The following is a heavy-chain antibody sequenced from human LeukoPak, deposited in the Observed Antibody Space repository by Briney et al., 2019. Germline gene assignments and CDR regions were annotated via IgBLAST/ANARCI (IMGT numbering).Heavy chain of an antibody. V-gene: IGHV3-7*01. J-gene: IGHJ4*02. Sequence: GGSLRLSCAASGFTFSSYWMSWVRQAPGKGLEWVANIKQDGSEKYYVDSVKGRFTISRDNAKNSLYLQMNSLRAEDTAVYYCARGRDYDSSGYYYERPEYYLDYWGQGTLVTVSS. D-gene: IGHD3-22*01. CDR3: ARGRDYDSSGYYYERPEYYLDY. CDR2: IKQDGSEK. CDR1: GFTFSSYW.